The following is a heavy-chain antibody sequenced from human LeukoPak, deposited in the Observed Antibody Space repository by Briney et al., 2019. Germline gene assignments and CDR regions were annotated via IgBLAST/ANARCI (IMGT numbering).Heavy chain of an antibody. D-gene: IGHD1-26*01. CDR2: MSYGGQNE. CDR3: AKDRSGSYDY. V-gene: IGHV3-30*18. CDR1: GLTFSGYD. Sequence: GGSLRLSCAASGLTFSGYDMHWVRQAPGKGPEWVAVMSYGGQNERYADSVKGRFTISRDNSKNTLYLQMNSLRAEDTAVYYCAKDRSGSYDYWGQGTLVTVSS. J-gene: IGHJ4*02.